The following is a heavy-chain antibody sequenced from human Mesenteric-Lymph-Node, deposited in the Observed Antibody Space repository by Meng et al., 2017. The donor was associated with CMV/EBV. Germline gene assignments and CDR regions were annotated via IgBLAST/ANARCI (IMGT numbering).Heavy chain of an antibody. Sequence: SLTCAVYGGSFSGYYWGWIRQPPGKGLEWIGEINHSGSTNYNPSLKSRVTISVDTSKNQFSLKLSSVTAADTAVYYCARGRGGRDDYWGQGTLVTVSS. V-gene: IGHV4-34*01. CDR2: INHSGST. CDR3: ARGRGGRDDY. CDR1: GGSFSGYY. D-gene: IGHD4-23*01. J-gene: IGHJ4*02.